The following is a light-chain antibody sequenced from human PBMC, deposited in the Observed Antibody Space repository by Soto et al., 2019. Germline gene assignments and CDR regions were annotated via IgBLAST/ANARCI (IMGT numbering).Light chain of an antibody. V-gene: IGKV1-5*01. CDR1: QSISTW. CDR3: QQYITYSPWT. CDR2: DAS. Sequence: DIQMTQSPSTLSASVGERVTITCRASQSISTWLAWYQQKPGKAPKLLIYDASNLENGVPSRFSGSGSGTEFTLTITSLQPDDFATYYCQQYITYSPWTFGQGTKLEIK. J-gene: IGKJ1*01.